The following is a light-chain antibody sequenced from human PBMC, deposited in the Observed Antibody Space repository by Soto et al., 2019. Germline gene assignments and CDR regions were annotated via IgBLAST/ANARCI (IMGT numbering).Light chain of an antibody. CDR1: HPIGSY. V-gene: IGKV1-39*01. J-gene: IGKJ4*01. CDR2: AEF. CDR3: QQSYSRPLT. Sequence: DIQMIQSPSSLSPSLGDRVITTCRAIHPIGSYVNWYQQKPGKAPNLLLSAEFTLQSGVPSRFSGDRSGADYTLIIDNLQREDSATYFCQQSYSRPLTFGGGTKV.